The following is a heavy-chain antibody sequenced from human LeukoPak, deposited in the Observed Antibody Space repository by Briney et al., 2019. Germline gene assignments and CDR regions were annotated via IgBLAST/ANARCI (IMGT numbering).Heavy chain of an antibody. CDR2: IYYSGST. J-gene: IGHJ4*02. CDR3: ARVSTQWLHQYYFDY. Sequence: SETLSLTCSVSGGSISSTNYYWGWIRQPPGKGLEWIGSIYYSGSTSYNPSPKSRVTISADTSKNQFSLKLSSVTAADTAVYYCARVSTQWLHQYYFDYWGQGTLVTVS. V-gene: IGHV4-39*07. D-gene: IGHD6-19*01. CDR1: GGSISSTNYY.